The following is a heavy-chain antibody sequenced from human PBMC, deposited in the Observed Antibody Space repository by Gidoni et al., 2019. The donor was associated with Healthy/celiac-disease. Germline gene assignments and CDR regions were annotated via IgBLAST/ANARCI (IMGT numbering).Heavy chain of an antibody. D-gene: IGHD3-9*01. CDR1: GGSFSGYY. V-gene: IGHV4-34*01. CDR3: ARGRFGMTGYFSTQKVGYAFDI. Sequence: QVQLQQWGAGLLKPSETLSLTCAVYGGSFSGYYWSWIRQPPGKGLEWIGEINHSGSTNYNPSLKSRVTISVDTSKNQFSLKLSSVTAADTAVYYCARGRFGMTGYFSTQKVGYAFDIWGQGTMVTVSS. CDR2: INHSGST. J-gene: IGHJ3*02.